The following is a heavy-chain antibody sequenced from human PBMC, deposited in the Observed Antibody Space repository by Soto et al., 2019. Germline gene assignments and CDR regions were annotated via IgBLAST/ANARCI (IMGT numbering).Heavy chain of an antibody. V-gene: IGHV4-34*01. CDR3: ATGVVRGVIDY. D-gene: IGHD3-10*01. CDR2: INHSGST. J-gene: IGHJ4*02. Sequence: PSETLSLTCAVYGGSFSGYYWSWIRQPPGKGLEWIGEINHSGSTNYNPSLKSRVTISVDTSKNQFSLKLSSVTAADTAVYYCATGVVRGVIDYWGQGTLVTVSS. CDR1: GGSFSGYY.